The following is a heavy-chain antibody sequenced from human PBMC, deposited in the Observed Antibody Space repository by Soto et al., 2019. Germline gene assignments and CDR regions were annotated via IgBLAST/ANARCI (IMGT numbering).Heavy chain of an antibody. Sequence: GGSLRLSCAASGFTVSSNYMSWVRQAPGKGLEWVSVIYSGGSTYDADSVKGRVTISRDNSKNTLYLQMNSLRAEDTAVYYCAREDRNYDYYAVDVWGQGTTVTVSS. CDR1: GFTVSSNY. CDR3: AREDRNYDYYAVDV. J-gene: IGHJ6*02. CDR2: IYSGGST. V-gene: IGHV3-53*01.